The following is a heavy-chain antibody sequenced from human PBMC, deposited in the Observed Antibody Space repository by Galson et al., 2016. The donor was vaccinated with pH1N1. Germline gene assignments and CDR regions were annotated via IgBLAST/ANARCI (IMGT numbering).Heavy chain of an antibody. CDR3: AKASDLSAYDLDYFDC. J-gene: IGHJ4*02. CDR2: FNPNRGDS. Sequence: SVKVSCKAFGYTFTSFYIHWVRQAPGQGLEWMGRFNPNRGDSNFAQKFQGRVAMTSDTSISTAYMELSSLRSDDTAFYYCAKASDLSAYDLDYFDCWGQGTLVTVSS. D-gene: IGHD5-12*01. CDR1: GYTFTSFY. V-gene: IGHV1-2*06.